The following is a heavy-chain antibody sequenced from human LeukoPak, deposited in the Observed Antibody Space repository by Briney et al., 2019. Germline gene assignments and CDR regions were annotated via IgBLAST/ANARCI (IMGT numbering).Heavy chain of an antibody. CDR1: GGTFSSYA. J-gene: IGHJ4*02. CDR3: ARDPPGRPYSSSSYG. CDR2: IIPMFGTA. D-gene: IGHD6-6*01. V-gene: IGHV1-69*06. Sequence: SVKVSCKASGGTFSSYAISWVRQAPGQGLEWMGGIIPMFGTANYAQKFQGRVTITADKSTSTAYMKLSSLRSEDTAVYYCARDPPGRPYSSSSYGWGQGTLVTVSS.